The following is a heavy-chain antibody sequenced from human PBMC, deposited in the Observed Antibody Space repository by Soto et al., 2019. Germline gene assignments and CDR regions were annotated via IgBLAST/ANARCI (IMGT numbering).Heavy chain of an antibody. Sequence: PSETLSLTCGVSGVSISSVRSSWGWIRQPPGKGLEWIATISSTGATWHRPSLQSRLTMSVDTSKNEVSVRLSSVTAADTAIYYFARHMEHYVRSWYVLEFWGRGIPVTVSS. CDR2: ISSTGAT. D-gene: IGHD6-13*01. V-gene: IGHV4-39*01. CDR1: GVSISSVRSS. J-gene: IGHJ4*02. CDR3: ARHMEHYVRSWYVLEF.